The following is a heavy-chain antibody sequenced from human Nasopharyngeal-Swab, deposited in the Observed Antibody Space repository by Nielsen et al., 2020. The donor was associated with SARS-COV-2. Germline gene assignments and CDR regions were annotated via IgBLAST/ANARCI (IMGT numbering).Heavy chain of an antibody. CDR3: ARTYRYYDSSGYRFFYYFDH. D-gene: IGHD3-22*01. J-gene: IGHJ4*02. CDR2: IYYSGST. V-gene: IGHV4-59*01. Sequence: WIRQPPGRGLEWIGYIYYSGSTNYNPSLKSRVTISVDTSKNQFSLKLSSVTAADTAVYYCARTYRYYDSSGYRFFYYFDHWGQGTLVTVSS.